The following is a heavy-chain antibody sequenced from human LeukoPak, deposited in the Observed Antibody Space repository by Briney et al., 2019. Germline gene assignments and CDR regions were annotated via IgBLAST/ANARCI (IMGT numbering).Heavy chain of an antibody. V-gene: IGHV3-53*01. J-gene: IGHJ4*02. CDR1: GFTVSSNY. D-gene: IGHD1-26*01. Sequence: GRSLRLSCAASGFTVSSNYMSWVRQAPGKGLEWVSVIYSGGSTYYADSVKGRFTISRDNSNNTLYLQINSLRAEDTAVYYCARGTSGTFKSFDYWGQGTLVTVSS. CDR3: ARGTSGTFKSFDY. CDR2: IYSGGST.